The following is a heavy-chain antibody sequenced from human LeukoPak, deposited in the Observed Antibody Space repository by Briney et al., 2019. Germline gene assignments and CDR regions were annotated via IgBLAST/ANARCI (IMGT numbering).Heavy chain of an antibody. CDR3: ARDPFDYGDYVGFDY. J-gene: IGHJ4*02. V-gene: IGHV4-4*07. CDR1: GGSFSGYY. D-gene: IGHD4-17*01. Sequence: SETLSLTCAVYGGSFSGYYWSWIRQPPGKGLEWIGRIYTSGSTNYNPSLKSRVTMSVDTSKNQFPLKLSSVTAADTAVYYCARDPFDYGDYVGFDYWGQGTLVTVSS. CDR2: IYTSGST.